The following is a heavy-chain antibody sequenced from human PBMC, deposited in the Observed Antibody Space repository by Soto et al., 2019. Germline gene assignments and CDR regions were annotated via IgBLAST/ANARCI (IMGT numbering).Heavy chain of an antibody. CDR3: AKWRYCSGGTCYSDY. D-gene: IGHD2-15*01. CDR2: ISSSGDTT. Sequence: GGSLRLSCAASGITFSSYAMSWVRQAPGKGLEWVSAISSSGDTTYYADSVKGRFTISRDNSKNTLYLQMNSLRGEDTAVYYCAKWRYCSGGTCYSDYWGQGTLVTVSS. CDR1: GITFSSYA. V-gene: IGHV3-23*01. J-gene: IGHJ4*02.